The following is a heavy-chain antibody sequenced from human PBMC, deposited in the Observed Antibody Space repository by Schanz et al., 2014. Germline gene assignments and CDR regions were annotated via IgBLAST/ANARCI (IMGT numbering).Heavy chain of an antibody. Sequence: QVQLVQSGAEVKKPGASVKISCKASGYTFTDYYMYWVRQAPGQGLEWMGWIDPNSGATNYAQKFQGRVTLTRDTSISTAHMELGRLRSDDTAVYYCARESRFHVDYWGQGTLVTVSS. CDR1: GYTFTDYY. CDR2: IDPNSGAT. CDR3: ARESRFHVDY. D-gene: IGHD3-10*01. V-gene: IGHV1-2*02. J-gene: IGHJ4*02.